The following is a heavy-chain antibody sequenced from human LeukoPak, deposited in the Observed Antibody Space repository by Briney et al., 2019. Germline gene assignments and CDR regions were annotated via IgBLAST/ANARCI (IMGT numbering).Heavy chain of an antibody. D-gene: IGHD4-17*01. CDR2: ISSSSSYI. J-gene: IGHJ4*02. CDR3: ARDQVNDYGDDTEFDY. V-gene: IGHV3-21*01. Sequence: GGSLRLSCAASGFTFSSYSMNWVRQAPGKGLEWVSSISSSSSYIYYADSVKGRFNISRDNAKNSLYLQMNSLRAEDTAVYYCARDQVNDYGDDTEFDYWGQGTLVTVS. CDR1: GFTFSSYS.